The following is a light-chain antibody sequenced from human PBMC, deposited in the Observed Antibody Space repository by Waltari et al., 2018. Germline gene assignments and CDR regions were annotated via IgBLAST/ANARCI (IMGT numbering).Light chain of an antibody. V-gene: IGKV3-20*01. Sequence: EIVLTQSPGTLSLSPGERATLSCRASQSVSTSYLAWYQQKPGQAPRLLIYGASSRATGIPDRFSGSGSGTDFTLTISRLEPEDFAVYYCQQSYSTWTSGQGTKVEIK. CDR3: QQSYSTWT. CDR2: GAS. CDR1: QSVSTSY. J-gene: IGKJ1*01.